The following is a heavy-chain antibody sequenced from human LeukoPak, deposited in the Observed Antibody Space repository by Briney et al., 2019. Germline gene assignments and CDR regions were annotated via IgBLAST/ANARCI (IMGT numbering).Heavy chain of an antibody. D-gene: IGHD3-16*01. CDR1: GGSINSYY. CDR3: ARHDSGSPPG. J-gene: IGHJ4*02. V-gene: IGHV4-4*07. CDR2: IYPSGRT. Sequence: SETLSLTCTVSGGSINSYYWSWIRQPAGKGLERIGRIYPSGRTNYKSSLKSRITMSVDTSKNQFSLKLSSVTAADTAVYYCARHDSGSPPGWGQGALVTVSS.